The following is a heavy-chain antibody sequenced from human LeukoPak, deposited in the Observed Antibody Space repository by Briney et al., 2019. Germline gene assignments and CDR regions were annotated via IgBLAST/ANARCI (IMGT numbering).Heavy chain of an antibody. J-gene: IGHJ6*02. Sequence: ASVKVSCKASGGTFSSYTISWVRQAPGQGLEWMGRIIPILGIANYAQKFQGRVTITADKSTSTAYMELSSLRPEDTAVYYCARGLGYYDSSGYYYDNYYGMDVWGQGTTVTVSS. CDR1: GGTFSSYT. V-gene: IGHV1-69*02. CDR2: IIPILGIA. D-gene: IGHD3-22*01. CDR3: ARGLGYYDSSGYYYDNYYGMDV.